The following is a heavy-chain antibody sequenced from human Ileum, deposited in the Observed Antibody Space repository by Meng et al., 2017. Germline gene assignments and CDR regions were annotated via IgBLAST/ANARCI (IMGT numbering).Heavy chain of an antibody. V-gene: IGHV3-30*04. D-gene: IGHD3-10*01. J-gene: IGHJ2*01. CDR1: RSTFSRYA. CDR3: ASPPSEGDL. Sequence: QLVWCAGGVAPLGRSWSLTCAVSRSTFSRYAMHWVHQAPGKGLEWVAVILYDGSNKSYADSVQRRFTLSRDNSKNTLYLQMNSLRAEDTAVYYCASPPSEGDLWGRGTLVTVSS. CDR2: ILYDGSNK.